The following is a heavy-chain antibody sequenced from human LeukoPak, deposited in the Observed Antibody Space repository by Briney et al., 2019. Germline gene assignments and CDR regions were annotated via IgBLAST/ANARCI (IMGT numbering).Heavy chain of an antibody. Sequence: ASVKVSCKASGYTFTGYYIHWVRQAPGQGLEWMGWINPNSGGTVYAQKFQGRVTMTRDTSISTAYMELSRLRSDDTAVYYCARGGIRLWLFFFDYWGQGTLVTVSS. V-gene: IGHV1-2*02. D-gene: IGHD5-18*01. CDR3: ARGGIRLWLFFFDY. CDR1: GYTFTGYY. J-gene: IGHJ4*02. CDR2: INPNSGGT.